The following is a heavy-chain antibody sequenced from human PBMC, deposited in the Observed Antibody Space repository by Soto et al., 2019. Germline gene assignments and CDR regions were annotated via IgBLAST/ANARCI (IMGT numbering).Heavy chain of an antibody. Sequence: EVQLVESGGGLVQPGGSLKLSWAASGFTLSGSVIYWVRQPSGKGLEWVGRIRSRSNGYATAYAATVRGRFTIYRDDSKNTAYLQMNSLKTEDTAVYYCSRPGYSNYDSDYWGQGTLVTVSS. V-gene: IGHV3-73*02. CDR3: SRPGYSNYDSDY. CDR1: GFTLSGSV. CDR2: IRSRSNGYAT. D-gene: IGHD5-12*01. J-gene: IGHJ4*02.